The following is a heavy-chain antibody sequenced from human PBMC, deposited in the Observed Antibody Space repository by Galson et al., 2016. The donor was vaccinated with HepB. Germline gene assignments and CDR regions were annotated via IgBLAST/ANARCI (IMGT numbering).Heavy chain of an antibody. CDR2: IGIAGDT. V-gene: IGHV3-13*04. CDR3: AKSYYEPREMPDY. Sequence: SLRLSCAASGFTFSTYDMHWVRQTTEKGLELVSGIGIAGDTFYPDSVKGRFTISRDNSQNALYLQMNSLRAEDTALYYCAKSYYEPREMPDYWGQGTLVTVSS. J-gene: IGHJ4*02. CDR1: GFTFSTYD. D-gene: IGHD3-22*01.